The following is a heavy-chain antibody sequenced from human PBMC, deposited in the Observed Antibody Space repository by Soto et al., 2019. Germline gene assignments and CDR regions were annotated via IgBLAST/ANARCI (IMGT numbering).Heavy chain of an antibody. Sequence: SDTPSITCTVSGDSMNSRSYSLGWIRQPPGKGLEWIGSIYYSGRTYNNPSLRSRVSMSIDTSKDQFSLKLKSVTAADTALYFCARQRTSVVTQAYFDVWGPGSLVTVSS. CDR3: ARQRTSVVTQAYFDV. CDR1: GDSMNSRSYS. J-gene: IGHJ4*02. CDR2: IYYSGRT. D-gene: IGHD2-21*02. V-gene: IGHV4-39*01.